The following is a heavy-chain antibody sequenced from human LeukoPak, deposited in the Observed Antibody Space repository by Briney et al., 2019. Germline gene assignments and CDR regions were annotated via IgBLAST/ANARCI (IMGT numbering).Heavy chain of an antibody. J-gene: IGHJ4*02. CDR1: GFTFRSSI. Sequence: GGSLRLSCGGSGFTFRSSIMNWVRQAPKTGLQWVATISAGGTGTYYADSVRGRFTISRDNSKNTLYLQMNDLRAEDTAVDYCAIMFYYGSGSSFDYWGQGTLVTVSS. CDR2: ISAGGTGT. D-gene: IGHD3-10*01. CDR3: AIMFYYGSGSSFDY. V-gene: IGHV3-23*01.